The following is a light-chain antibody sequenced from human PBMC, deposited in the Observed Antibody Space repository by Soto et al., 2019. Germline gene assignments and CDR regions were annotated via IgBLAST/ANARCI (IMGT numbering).Light chain of an antibody. CDR3: SSXAGSTNYV. CDR1: SXDVGGYNY. CDR2: EVS. V-gene: IGLV2-8*01. Sequence: QSGLTQPPSASGSPGQSVTISCTGTSXDVGGYNYVSWYQQHPGKAPKLMIYEVSKRPSGVPDRFSGSKSGNTASLTVSGLQAEDEADYYCSSXAGSTNYVFAPGPQVTLL. J-gene: IGLJ1*01.